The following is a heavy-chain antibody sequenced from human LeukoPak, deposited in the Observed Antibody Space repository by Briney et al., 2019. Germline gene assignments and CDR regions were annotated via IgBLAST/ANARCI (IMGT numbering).Heavy chain of an antibody. CDR3: AREGEDSSGYYYYYNYGMDV. Sequence: PGRSLRLSCAASGFTFSSYGMHWVRQAPGKGLEWVAGISYDGSYKYYVDSVKGRFTISRDNSKNTLYLQMNSLRAEDTAVYYCAREGEDSSGYYYYYNYGMDVWGQGTTVTVSS. V-gene: IGHV3-30*03. CDR1: GFTFSSYG. D-gene: IGHD3-22*01. CDR2: ISYDGSYK. J-gene: IGHJ6*02.